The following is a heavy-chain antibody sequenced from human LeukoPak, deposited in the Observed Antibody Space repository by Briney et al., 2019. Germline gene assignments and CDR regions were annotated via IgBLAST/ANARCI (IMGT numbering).Heavy chain of an antibody. CDR3: ARHGFDWFLYYFDY. Sequence: SETLSLTCAVSGYSISSGDYWGWIRQPPGKGLEWIGSIYHSGSTYYNPSLKSRVTISVDTSKNQFSLKLSSVTAADTAVYNCARHGFDWFLYYFDYWGQGTLVTVSS. D-gene: IGHD3-9*01. J-gene: IGHJ4*02. CDR1: GYSISSGDY. CDR2: IYHSGST. V-gene: IGHV4-38-2*01.